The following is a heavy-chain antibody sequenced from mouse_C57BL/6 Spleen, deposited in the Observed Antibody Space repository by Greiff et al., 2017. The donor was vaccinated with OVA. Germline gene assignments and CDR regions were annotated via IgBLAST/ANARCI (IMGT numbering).Heavy chain of an antibody. CDR2: INPSNGGT. CDR1: GYTFTSYW. Sequence: VQLQQPGTELVKPGASVKLSCKASGYTFTSYWMHWVKQRPGQGLEWIGNINPSNGGTNYNEKFKSKATLTVDKSSSTAYMQLSSLTSEDSAVYYGARGGYYGKVIGYCEVSGTETTGTVSS. J-gene: IGHJ1*03. V-gene: IGHV1-53*01. D-gene: IGHD1-1*01. CDR3: ARGGYYGKVIGYCEV.